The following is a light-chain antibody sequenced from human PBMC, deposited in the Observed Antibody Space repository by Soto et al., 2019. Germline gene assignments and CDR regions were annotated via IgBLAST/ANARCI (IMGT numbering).Light chain of an antibody. J-gene: IGKJ5*01. CDR2: AAS. Sequence: ETLLTQSPFGLPSFPRKRATLSCRASQSVSSSYLAWYQQKPGPAPRLLIYAASSRATGIPDRFSGSGSGTDFTLTINRQEPEDFAVYCWQQYGSPIPFGQGRRLEVK. V-gene: IGKV3-20*01. CDR1: QSVSSSY. CDR3: QQYGSPIP.